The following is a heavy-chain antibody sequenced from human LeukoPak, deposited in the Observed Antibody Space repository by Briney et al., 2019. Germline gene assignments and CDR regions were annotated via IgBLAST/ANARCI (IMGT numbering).Heavy chain of an antibody. V-gene: IGHV3-15*01. CDR2: IKSKSDGGTT. D-gene: IGHD1-26*01. CDR1: GFTFSSAW. CDR3: TADIEGASRAIDY. Sequence: GGSLRLSCAASGFTFSSAWMTWVRQAPGKGLEWVGRIKSKSDGGTTDYAAPVKGRFTISRDDSKNTLYLQMNSLKTEVTAVYYCTADIEGASRAIDYWGQGTLVTVSS. J-gene: IGHJ4*02.